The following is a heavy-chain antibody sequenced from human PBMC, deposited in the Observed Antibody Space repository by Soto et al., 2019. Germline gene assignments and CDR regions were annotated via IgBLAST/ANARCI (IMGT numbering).Heavy chain of an antibody. CDR3: AQDFGGRRPFDY. V-gene: IGHV3-23*01. Sequence: EVQLLESGGGLVQPGGSLRISCAASGFTFGSYAMTWVRQAPGKGLEWVSALTGSGASTYYADSVRSRFIISRDNSKNTLYLQMYSLRAEDTAVYYCAQDFGGRRPFDYWGQGTLVTFSS. D-gene: IGHD1-26*01. CDR2: LTGSGAST. CDR1: GFTFGSYA. J-gene: IGHJ4*02.